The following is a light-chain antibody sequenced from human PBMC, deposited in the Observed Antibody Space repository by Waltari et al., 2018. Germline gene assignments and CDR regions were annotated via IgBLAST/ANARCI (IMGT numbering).Light chain of an antibody. CDR3: QQRSNWPPSIT. CDR2: DAS. V-gene: IGKV3-11*01. CDR1: QSVSSY. J-gene: IGKJ5*01. Sequence: EIVLTQSPATLSLSPGERATISCRASQSVSSYLAWYQQNPGQAPRLLIYDASNRATGIPARFSGSGSGTDFTLTISSLEPEDFAVYYCQQRSNWPPSITFGQGTRLEIK.